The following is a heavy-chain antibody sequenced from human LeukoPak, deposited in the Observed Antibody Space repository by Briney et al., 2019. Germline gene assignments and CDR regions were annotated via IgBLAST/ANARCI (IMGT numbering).Heavy chain of an antibody. CDR3: ARAGSFPILEWLLLS. CDR2: IPYDGSNK. V-gene: IGHV3-30*04. Sequence: GGSLRLSCAASGFTFSSYAMHWVRQAPGKGLEWVAVIPYDGSNKYYADSVKGRFTISRDNSKNTLYLQMNSLRAEDTAVYYCARAGSFPILEWLLLSWGQGTLVTVSS. D-gene: IGHD3-3*01. CDR1: GFTFSSYA. J-gene: IGHJ4*02.